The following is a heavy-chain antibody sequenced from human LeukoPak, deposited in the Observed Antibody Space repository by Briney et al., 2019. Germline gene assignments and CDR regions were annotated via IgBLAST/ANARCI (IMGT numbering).Heavy chain of an antibody. Sequence: PSATLSLTCTVSGGSISSSSYYWGWIRQPPGKGLEWIGSIYYSGSTYYNPSLKSRVTISVDTSKNQFSLNLSSVTAADTAVYYCARLYYDSSGYYQICYFDYWGQGTLVTVSS. D-gene: IGHD3-22*01. CDR2: IYYSGST. CDR3: ARLYYDSSGYYQICYFDY. CDR1: GGSISSSSYY. J-gene: IGHJ4*02. V-gene: IGHV4-39*01.